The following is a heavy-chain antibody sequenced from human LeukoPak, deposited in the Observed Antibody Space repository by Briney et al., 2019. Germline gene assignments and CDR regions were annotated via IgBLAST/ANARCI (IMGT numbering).Heavy chain of an antibody. CDR3: ARRGSPFDY. V-gene: IGHV4-38-2*01. D-gene: IGHD3-10*01. J-gene: IGHJ4*02. Sequence: SETLSLTXAVSGYSISSGYYWGWIRPPPGKGLEWIGSIYHSGSTYYNPSLKSRVTISVDTSKNQFSLKLSSVTAADTAVYYCARRGSPFDYWGQGTLVTVSS. CDR2: IYHSGST. CDR1: GYSISSGYY.